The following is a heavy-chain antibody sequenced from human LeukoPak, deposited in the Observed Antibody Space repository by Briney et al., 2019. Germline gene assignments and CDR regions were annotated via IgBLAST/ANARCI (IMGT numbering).Heavy chain of an antibody. CDR1: GFTFDDYA. V-gene: IGHV3-9*01. D-gene: IGHD3-3*01. Sequence: GGSLRLSCAASGFTFDDYAMHWVRQAPGKGLEWVSGISWNSGSIGYADSVKGRFTISRDNAKNSLYLQMNSLRAEDTALYYCAKSAIFGVVIAPFDYWGQGTLVTVSS. CDR3: AKSAIFGVVIAPFDY. CDR2: ISWNSGSI. J-gene: IGHJ4*02.